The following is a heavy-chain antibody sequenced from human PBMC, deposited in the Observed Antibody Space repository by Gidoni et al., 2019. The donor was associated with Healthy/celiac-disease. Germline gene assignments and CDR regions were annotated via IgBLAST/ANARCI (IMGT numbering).Heavy chain of an antibody. CDR3: ASHRYGDPADY. J-gene: IGHJ4*02. V-gene: IGHV4-38-2*02. CDR1: GYSISSGYY. D-gene: IGHD4-17*01. CDR2: IYHSGST. Sequence: QVQLQESGPGLVKPSETLSLTCTVSGYSISSGYYWGWIRQPPGKGLEWIGSIYHSGSTYYNPSLKSRVTISVDTSKNQFSLKLSSVTAADTAVYYCASHRYGDPADYWGQGTLVTVSS.